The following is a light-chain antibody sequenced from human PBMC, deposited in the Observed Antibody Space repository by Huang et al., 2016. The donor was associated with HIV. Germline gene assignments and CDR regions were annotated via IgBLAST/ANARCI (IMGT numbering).Light chain of an antibody. CDR1: QSLQNSNGYNY. V-gene: IGKV2-28*01. CDR3: MQALQTSFT. Sequence: DIVMTQSPISLPVTPGQPASISCRSSQSLQNSNGYNYLDWYVQKPGQSPRLLIYMGSNRAAGGPDRFSGSGSGTDFTLKISRVEAEDVGVYYCMQALQTSFTFGGGTKVEIK. J-gene: IGKJ4*01. CDR2: MGS.